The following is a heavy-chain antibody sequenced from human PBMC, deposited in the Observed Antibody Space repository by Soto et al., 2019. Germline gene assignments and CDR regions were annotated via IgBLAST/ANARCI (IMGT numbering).Heavy chain of an antibody. Sequence: EVQLLESGGGLVQPGGALRLSCAASGFSFTSHAMSWVRQAPGKGLQWISSISAGSEGAYYADSVKGRFTISRDNSNNTLYLHMNSLRAEDTAVYYWARDLWWYLHWGQGTLVTVSS. CDR1: GFSFTSHA. V-gene: IGHV3-23*01. CDR2: ISAGSEGA. CDR3: ARDLWWYLH. J-gene: IGHJ1*01. D-gene: IGHD2-15*01.